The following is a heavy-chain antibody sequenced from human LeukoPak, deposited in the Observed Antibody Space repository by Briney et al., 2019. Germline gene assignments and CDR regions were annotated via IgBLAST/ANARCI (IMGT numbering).Heavy chain of an antibody. D-gene: IGHD3-10*01. CDR1: GFTVSSNY. Sequence: GGSLRLSCAASGFTVSSNYMSWVRQAPGKGLEWVPAIYSGGSTYYADSVKGRFTISRDNSKNTLYLQMDSLRAEDTAVYYCARELTTMVRGVIQNWFDPWGQGTLVTVSS. CDR3: ARELTTMVRGVIQNWFDP. V-gene: IGHV3-66*01. CDR2: IYSGGST. J-gene: IGHJ5*02.